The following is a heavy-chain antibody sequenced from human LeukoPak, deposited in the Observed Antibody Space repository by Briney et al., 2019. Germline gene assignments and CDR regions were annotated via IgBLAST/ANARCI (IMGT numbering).Heavy chain of an antibody. V-gene: IGHV4-34*01. CDR3: ARGAPPYYYDSSGYYPRNPFDY. Sequence: PSETLSLTCAVYGGSFSGYYWSWIRQPPGKWLEWIGEINHSGSTNYNPSLKSRVTISVDTSKNQFSLKLSSVTAADTAVYYCARGAPPYYYDSSGYYPRNPFDYWGQGTLVTVSS. D-gene: IGHD3-22*01. CDR2: INHSGST. CDR1: GGSFSGYY. J-gene: IGHJ4*02.